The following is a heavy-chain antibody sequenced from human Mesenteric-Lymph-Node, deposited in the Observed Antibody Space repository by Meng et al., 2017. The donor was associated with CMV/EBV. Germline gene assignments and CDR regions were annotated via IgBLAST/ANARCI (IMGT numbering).Heavy chain of an antibody. CDR2: ISSSSSYI. CDR1: GFTFSRYS. J-gene: IGHJ5*02. Sequence: AASGFTFSRYSMNWVRQAPGKGLEWVSSISSSSSYIYYADSVKGRFTISRDDAKNSLYLQMNSLRAEDTAVYYCARYYYDSSGYYPGPWGQGTLVTVSS. CDR3: ARYYYDSSGYYPGP. D-gene: IGHD3-22*01. V-gene: IGHV3-21*01.